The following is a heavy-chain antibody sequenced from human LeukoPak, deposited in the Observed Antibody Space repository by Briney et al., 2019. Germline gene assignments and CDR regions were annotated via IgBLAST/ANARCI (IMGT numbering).Heavy chain of an antibody. CDR2: INHSGST. V-gene: IGHV4-39*07. CDR1: GGSISSSSYY. CDR3: ARRLRFYYYYMDV. J-gene: IGHJ6*03. D-gene: IGHD3-16*01. Sequence: SETLSLTCTVSGGSISSSSYYWSWIRQPPGKGLEWIGEINHSGSTNYNPSLKSRVTISVDTSKNQFSLKLSSVTAADTAVYYCARRLRFYYYYMDVWGKGTTVTISS.